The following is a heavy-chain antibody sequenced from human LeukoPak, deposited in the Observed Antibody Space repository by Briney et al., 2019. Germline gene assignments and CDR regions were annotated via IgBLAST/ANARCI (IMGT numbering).Heavy chain of an antibody. Sequence: SETLSLTCAVSGGSISGWYWSWIRQPPGKGLEWIGYIYYSGSTNYNPSLKSRVTVSVDTSKNQFSLKLSSLTAADTAVYYCARSRQASGLFNSWGQGTLVTVSS. J-gene: IGHJ5*01. CDR1: GGSISGWY. V-gene: IGHV4-59*12. CDR3: ARSRQASGLFNS. D-gene: IGHD3-10*01. CDR2: IYYSGST.